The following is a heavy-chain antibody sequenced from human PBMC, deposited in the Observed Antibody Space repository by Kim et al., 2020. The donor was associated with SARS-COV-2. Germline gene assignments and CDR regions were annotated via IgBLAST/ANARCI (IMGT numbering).Heavy chain of an antibody. V-gene: IGHV4-34*01. D-gene: IGHD6-13*01. J-gene: IGHJ4*02. Sequence: SETLSLTCAVYGGSFSGYYWSWIRQPPGKGLEWIGEINHSGSTNYNPSLKSRVTISVDTSKNQFSLKLSSVTAADTAVYYCARSELVTGSSSWDYWGQGTLVTVSS. CDR2: INHSGST. CDR3: ARSELVTGSSSWDY. CDR1: GGSFSGYY.